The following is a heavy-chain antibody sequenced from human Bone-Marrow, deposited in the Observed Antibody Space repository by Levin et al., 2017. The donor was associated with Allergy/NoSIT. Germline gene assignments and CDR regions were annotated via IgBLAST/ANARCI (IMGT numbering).Heavy chain of an antibody. D-gene: IGHD4-23*01. V-gene: IGHV4-59*01. CDR3: AKDGYGGNWVHY. Sequence: PSETLSLTCTVSGGSISSFYWSWIRQPPGKGLEWIGYVYNSGSTNYNPSLKSRVIISVDTSKNQFSLKVSSVTAADTAVYYCAKDGYGGNWVHYWGQGTLVTVSS. CDR1: GGSISSFY. J-gene: IGHJ4*02. CDR2: VYNSGST.